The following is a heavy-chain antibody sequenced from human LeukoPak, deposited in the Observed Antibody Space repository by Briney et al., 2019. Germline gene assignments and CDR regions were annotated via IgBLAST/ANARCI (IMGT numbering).Heavy chain of an antibody. J-gene: IGHJ6*02. D-gene: IGHD6-6*01. CDR3: AKSMGYSSSSGNYGMDV. V-gene: IGHV3-33*06. CDR2: IWYDGSNK. Sequence: GGSLRLSCAASGFTFSSYGMHWVRQAPGKGLEWVAVIWYDGSNKYYADSVKGRFTISRDNSKNTLYLQMNSLRAEDTAVYYCAKSMGYSSSSGNYGMDVWGQGTTVTVSS. CDR1: GFTFSSYG.